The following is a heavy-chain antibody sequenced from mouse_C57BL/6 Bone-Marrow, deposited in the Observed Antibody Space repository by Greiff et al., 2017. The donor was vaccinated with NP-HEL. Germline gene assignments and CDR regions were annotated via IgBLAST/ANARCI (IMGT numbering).Heavy chain of an antibody. CDR2: IDPSDSYT. V-gene: IGHV1-59*01. CDR3: AREHGNYEYYFDY. Sequence: VQLQQPGAELVRPGTSVKLSCKASGYTFTSYWMHWVKQRPGQGLEWIGVIDPSDSYTNYNQKFKGKATLTVDTSSSTAYMQLSSLTSEDSAVYYCAREHGNYEYYFDYWGQGTTLTVSS. D-gene: IGHD2-1*01. CDR1: GYTFTSYW. J-gene: IGHJ2*01.